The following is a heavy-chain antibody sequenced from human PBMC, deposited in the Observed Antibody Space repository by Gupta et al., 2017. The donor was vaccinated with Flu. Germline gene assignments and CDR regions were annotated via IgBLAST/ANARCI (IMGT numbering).Heavy chain of an antibody. D-gene: IGHD5-18*01. CDR3: ARGIPSGYSYGSIDY. J-gene: IGHJ4*02. Sequence: QPPGKGLEWIGEINHSGSTNYNPSLKSRVTISVDTSKNQFSLKLSSVTAADTAVYYCARGIPSGYSYGSIDYWGQGTLVTVSS. CDR2: INHSGST. V-gene: IGHV4-34*01.